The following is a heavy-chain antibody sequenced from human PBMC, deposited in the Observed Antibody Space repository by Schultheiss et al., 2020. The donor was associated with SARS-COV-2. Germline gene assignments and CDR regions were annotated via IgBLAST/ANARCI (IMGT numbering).Heavy chain of an antibody. V-gene: IGHV3-48*01. CDR1: GFTFSSYD. J-gene: IGHJ6*02. CDR2: ISSSGSTI. CDR3: ARDFRRIAVAGTHYYYGMDV. Sequence: GGSLRLSCAASGFTFSSYDMHWVRQAPGKGLEWVSYISSSGSTIYYADSVKGRFTISRDNSKNTLYLQMNSLRAEDTAVYYCARDFRRIAVAGTHYYYGMDVWGQGTTVTVSS. D-gene: IGHD6-19*01.